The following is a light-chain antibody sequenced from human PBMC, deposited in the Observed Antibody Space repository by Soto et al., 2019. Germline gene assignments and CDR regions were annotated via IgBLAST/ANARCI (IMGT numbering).Light chain of an antibody. CDR3: QQRTDWPPLLT. CDR1: HPVGSD. J-gene: IGKJ3*01. CDR2: GSS. Sequence: EIVLTKSPATLSLSPGERATLSCRSSHPVGSDLAWYQKKPGQAPRLLIYGSSNRATGIPARFSGSGSGTDFSITISSLETEDFAGYYWQQRTDWPPLLTFGPGTKVDIK. V-gene: IGKV3-11*01.